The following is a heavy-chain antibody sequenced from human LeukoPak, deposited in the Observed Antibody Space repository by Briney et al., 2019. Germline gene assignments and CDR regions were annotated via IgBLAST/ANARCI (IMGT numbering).Heavy chain of an antibody. CDR2: IYHSGST. J-gene: IGHJ3*02. V-gene: IGHV4-38-2*01. CDR3: ARWTGTTDAFDI. CDR1: GYSISSGYY. Sequence: ASETLSLTCAVSGYSISSGYYWGWIRQPPGKGLEWIGSIYHSGSTYYNPSLQSQVTISVDTSKNQFSLKLSSVAAADTAVYYCARWTGTTDAFDIWGQGTMVTVSS. D-gene: IGHD1-7*01.